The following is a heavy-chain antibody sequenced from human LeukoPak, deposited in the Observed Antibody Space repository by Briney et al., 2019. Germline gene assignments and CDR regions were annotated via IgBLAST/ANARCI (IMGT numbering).Heavy chain of an antibody. CDR2: IYPGDSDT. CDR3: ARVYGDYHLDY. Sequence: GASLKISCQCSGYIFTSYWIGWVRQLPGKGLEWMGIIYPGDSDTRYSPSFQGQVTISADKSISTAYLQWSSLKASDTAMYYCARVYGDYHLDYWGQGTLVTVSS. D-gene: IGHD4-17*01. CDR1: GYIFTSYW. J-gene: IGHJ4*02. V-gene: IGHV5-51*01.